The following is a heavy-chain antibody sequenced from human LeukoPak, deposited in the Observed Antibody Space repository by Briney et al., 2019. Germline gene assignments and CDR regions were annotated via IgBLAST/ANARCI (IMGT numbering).Heavy chain of an antibody. D-gene: IGHD3/OR15-3a*01. V-gene: IGHV4-4*07. Sequence: SETLSLTCTVSGGFISSFYWRWIPEPAGRGLEGIGRIYTSGSPNYNPSLKSRVTISEDTSKNQFSLKLSSVTAADTAVYYCAREGLGRTGSGAFDIWGQGTMVTVSS. CDR3: AREGLGRTGSGAFDI. CDR1: GGFISSFY. J-gene: IGHJ3*02. CDR2: IYTSGSP.